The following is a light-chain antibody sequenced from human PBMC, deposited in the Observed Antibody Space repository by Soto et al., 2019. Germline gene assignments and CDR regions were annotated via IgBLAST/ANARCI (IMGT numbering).Light chain of an antibody. J-gene: IGLJ1*01. V-gene: IGLV3-21*04. CDR3: QVWDHIDDYV. CDR1: NIRDRG. CDR2: YDS. Sequence: SYELTQPPSVSVAPGETASIACGGDNIRDRGVHWYQQKPGQAPVLVIYYDSDRPSGIPERFSGSNSGNTATLTISTVEAGDEADYYCQVWDHIDDYVFGSGTKLTVL.